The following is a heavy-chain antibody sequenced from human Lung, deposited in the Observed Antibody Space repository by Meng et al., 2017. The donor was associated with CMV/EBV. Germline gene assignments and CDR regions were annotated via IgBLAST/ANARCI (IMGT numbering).Heavy chain of an antibody. CDR3: ARYRYSGSYPFDF. V-gene: IGHV1-2*02. CDR2: INPRIGRT. CDR1: GNNLINYY. J-gene: IGHJ4*02. D-gene: IGHD1-26*01. Sequence: KASGNNLINYYLYWLRLAPGQGLEWMGWINPRIGRTDFAQKFQGRVTLTTDTSIATAYMELNRLTSDDTAVYYCARYRYSGSYPFDFWGQGTLVTVSS.